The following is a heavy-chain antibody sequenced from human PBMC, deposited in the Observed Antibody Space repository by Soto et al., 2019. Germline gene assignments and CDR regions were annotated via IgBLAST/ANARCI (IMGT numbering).Heavy chain of an antibody. J-gene: IGHJ4*02. CDR1: GASVSSSHY. D-gene: IGHD1-20*01. CDR2: VSYSGSP. Sequence: QLQLQESGPGLVKSSETLSLTCSVSGASVSSSHYWGWIRQPPGKGLEWIGSVSYSGSPYYSPSFKRRIAISVDTSNNQSSLRVMSVTATDTAVYFCARHYNTGAFFDYWGQGKLVTVSS. CDR3: ARHYNTGAFFDY. V-gene: IGHV4-39*01.